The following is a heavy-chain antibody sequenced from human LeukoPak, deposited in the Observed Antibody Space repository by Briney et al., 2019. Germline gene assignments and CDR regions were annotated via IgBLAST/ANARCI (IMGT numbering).Heavy chain of an antibody. CDR3: ARDPDIDYYDSSGYPHYFDY. J-gene: IGHJ4*02. CDR2: ISSSSSTI. D-gene: IGHD3-22*01. CDR1: GFTFSDCY. V-gene: IGHV3-11*04. Sequence: KAGGSLRLSCAASGFTFSDCYMNWIRQAPRKGLEWVSYISSSSSTIYYADSVKGRFTISRDNAKNSLYLQMNSLRAEDTAVYYCARDPDIDYYDSSGYPHYFDYWGQGTLVTVSS.